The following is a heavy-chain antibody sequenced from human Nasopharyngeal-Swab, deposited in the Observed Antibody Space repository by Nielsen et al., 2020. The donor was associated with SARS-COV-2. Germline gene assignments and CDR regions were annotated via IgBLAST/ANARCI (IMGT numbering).Heavy chain of an antibody. CDR1: GFTFISYA. CDR2: ISGSGGST. CDR3: AKSGAVTTPIDY. J-gene: IGHJ4*02. Sequence: GESLKISCAASGFTFISYAMSWVRQAPGKGLEWVSAISGSGGSTYYADSVKGRFTISRDNSKNTLYLQMNSLRAEDTAVYYCAKSGAVTTPIDYWGQGTLVTVSS. V-gene: IGHV3-23*01. D-gene: IGHD4-17*01.